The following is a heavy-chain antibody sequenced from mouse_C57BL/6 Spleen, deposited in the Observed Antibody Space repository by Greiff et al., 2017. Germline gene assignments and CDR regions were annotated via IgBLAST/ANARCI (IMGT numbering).Heavy chain of an antibody. CDR3: ARSGTELD. CDR1: GYTFTSYW. Sequence: VQLQQPGAELVKPGASVKLSCKASGYTFTSYWMQWVKQRPGQGLEWIGEIDPSDSYTNYNQKFKGKATLTVDTSSSTAYMQLSSLTSEDSAVYYCARSGTELDWGQGTTLTVSS. J-gene: IGHJ2*01. D-gene: IGHD4-1*01. CDR2: IDPSDSYT. V-gene: IGHV1-50*01.